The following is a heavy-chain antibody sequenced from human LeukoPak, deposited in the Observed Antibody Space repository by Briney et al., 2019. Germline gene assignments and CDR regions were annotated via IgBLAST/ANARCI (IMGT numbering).Heavy chain of an antibody. CDR1: GFTFSSYW. D-gene: IGHD6-19*01. CDR2: IKQDGSEK. CDR3: ARDADPHSSGWFY. Sequence: GGSLRLSCAASGFTFSSYWMSWVRQAPGKGLEWVANIKQDGSEKYYVDSVKGRFTISRDNAKNSLFLQMDSLRADDTAVYYYARDADPHSSGWFYWGQGTLVTVSS. J-gene: IGHJ4*02. V-gene: IGHV3-7*01.